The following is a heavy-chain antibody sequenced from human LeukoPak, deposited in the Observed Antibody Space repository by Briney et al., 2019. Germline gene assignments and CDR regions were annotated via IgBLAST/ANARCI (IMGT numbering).Heavy chain of an antibody. CDR2: IYYSGST. V-gene: IGHV4-59*01. D-gene: IGHD3-3*01. J-gene: IGHJ4*02. CDR3: ARDIRRGNYDFWSGPYFDY. Sequence: PSETLSLTCTVSGGSISSYYWSWIRQPPGKGLEWIGYIYYSGSTNYNPSLKSRVTISVDTSKNQFSLKLTSVTAADTAVYYCARDIRRGNYDFWSGPYFDYWGQGTLVTVSS. CDR1: GGSISSYY.